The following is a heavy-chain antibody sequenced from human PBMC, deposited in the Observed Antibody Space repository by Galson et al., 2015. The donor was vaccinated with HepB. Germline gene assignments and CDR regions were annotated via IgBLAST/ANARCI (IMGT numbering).Heavy chain of an antibody. J-gene: IGHJ6*02. CDR1: GGSISSSSYY. D-gene: IGHD3-10*01. CDR3: ARGLLWFGGFHYGMDV. CDR2: IYYSGST. Sequence: TLSLTCTVSGGSISSSSYYWGWIRQPPGKGLEWIGSIYYSGSTYYNPSLKSRVTISVDTSKNQFSLKLSSVTAADTAVYYCARGLLWFGGFHYGMDVWGQGTTVTVSS. V-gene: IGHV4-39*07.